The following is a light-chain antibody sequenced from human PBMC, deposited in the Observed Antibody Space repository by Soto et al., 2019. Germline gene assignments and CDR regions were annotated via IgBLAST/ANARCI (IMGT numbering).Light chain of an antibody. CDR2: DDS. CDR1: KLGGKY. V-gene: IGLV3-1*01. Sequence: SYELTQSPSVSVSPGQTASMTCSGDKLGGKYVCWYQQKPGQSPVLVIYDDSKRPSGIPERFSGSNSGNTATLTISGTQAMDEADYYCQAWDSSVVFGGGTKLTVL. CDR3: QAWDSSVV. J-gene: IGLJ2*01.